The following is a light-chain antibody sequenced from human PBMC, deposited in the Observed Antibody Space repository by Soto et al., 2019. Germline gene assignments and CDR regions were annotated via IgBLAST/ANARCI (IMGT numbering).Light chain of an antibody. Sequence: QSVLTQPASVSGSPGQSVTISCTGPRSDIGDSNFISWYQHSPGKAPRLLTYEVSSRPSGVSKRFSGSKAGNTASLTISGLLDDDEADYFCASFRSGTILVFGSGTKVTVL. CDR2: EVS. CDR1: RSDIGDSNF. CDR3: ASFRSGTILV. V-gene: IGLV2-14*01. J-gene: IGLJ1*01.